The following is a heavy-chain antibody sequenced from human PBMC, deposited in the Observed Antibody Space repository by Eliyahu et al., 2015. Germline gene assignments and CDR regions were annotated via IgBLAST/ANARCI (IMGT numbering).Heavy chain of an antibody. CDR2: IYSGGSA. CDR3: ARADRFKLPVDY. Sequence: EVQLVESGGGLVQPGGSLRLSCAXSGFPVSSNXMXWVRQAPGKGVESVSVIYSGGSAYYADSVKGRFTISRDNSKNTLYLQMNSLRAEDTAVYYCARADRFKLPVDYWGQGTLVTVSS. D-gene: IGHD6-6*01. J-gene: IGHJ4*02. V-gene: IGHV3-66*01. CDR1: GFPVSSNX.